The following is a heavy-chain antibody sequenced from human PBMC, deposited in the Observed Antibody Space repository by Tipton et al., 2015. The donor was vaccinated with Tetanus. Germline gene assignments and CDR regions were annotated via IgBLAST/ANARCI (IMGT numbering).Heavy chain of an antibody. D-gene: IGHD5-24*01. J-gene: IGHJ4*02. Sequence: TLSLTCNVSSGSINSHYWGWVRQPPGKGLEWIGFLSFTGNARSNPSLKSRVTMSVDRSKNHFSLTLRSVTAADTGIYYCARGITDGYNRRLDYWGQGTLVAVSP. CDR3: ARGITDGYNRRLDY. V-gene: IGHV4-59*11. CDR2: LSFTGNA. CDR1: SGSINSHY.